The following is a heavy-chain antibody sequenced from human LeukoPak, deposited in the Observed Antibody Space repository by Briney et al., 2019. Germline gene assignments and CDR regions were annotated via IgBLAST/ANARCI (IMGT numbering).Heavy chain of an antibody. Sequence: PGGSLRLSCAASGFTFSGSAMHWVRQASGKGLEWVGRIRSKANSYATAYAASVKGRFTISRDDSKNTAYLQMNSLKTEDTAVYYCTSGGCSYGSWDYYYYGMDVWGQGTTVTVSS. CDR2: IRSKANSYAT. V-gene: IGHV3-73*01. J-gene: IGHJ6*02. D-gene: IGHD5-18*01. CDR3: TSGGCSYGSWDYYYYGMDV. CDR1: GFTFSGSA.